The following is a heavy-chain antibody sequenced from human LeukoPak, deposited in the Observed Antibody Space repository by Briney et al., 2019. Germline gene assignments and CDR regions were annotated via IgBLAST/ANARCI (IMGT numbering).Heavy chain of an antibody. V-gene: IGHV3-7*01. CDR2: INQDGSEN. CDR3: ARNPQWLSYSMDV. J-gene: IGHJ6*02. Sequence: GGSLRLSCAASGFTVSLYWMSWVRQAPGKGLEWVANINQDGSENYSVDSVKGRFTISRDNAKSPLYLQMNSLRVEDTAVYYCARNPQWLSYSMDVWGQGTTVTVSS. D-gene: IGHD6-19*01. CDR1: GFTVSLYW.